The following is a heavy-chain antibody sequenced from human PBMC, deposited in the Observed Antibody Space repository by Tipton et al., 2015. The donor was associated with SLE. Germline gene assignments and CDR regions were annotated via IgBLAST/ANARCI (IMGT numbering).Heavy chain of an antibody. CDR1: GFTFSSYA. V-gene: IGHV3-23*01. CDR2: ISGSGGST. Sequence: GSLRLSCAASGFTFSSYAMSWVRQAPGKGLEWVSAISGSGGSTYYADSVKGRFTISRDNSKNTLYLQMNSLRAEDTAVYYCAKDSSGWLRPDAFDIWGQGIIVTVTS. D-gene: IGHD5-12*01. CDR3: AKDSSGWLRPDAFDI. J-gene: IGHJ3*02.